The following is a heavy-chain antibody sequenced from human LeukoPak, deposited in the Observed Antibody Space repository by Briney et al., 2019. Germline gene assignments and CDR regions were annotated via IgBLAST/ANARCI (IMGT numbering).Heavy chain of an antibody. CDR1: GGTFSSYA. Sequence: SVKVSCKASGGTFSSYAISWVRQAPGQGLEWMGGIIPILGIANYAQKFQGRVTITAGKSTSTAYMELSSLRSEDTAVYYCARGRIWFGELWSYWGQGTLVTVSS. CDR3: ARGRIWFGELWSY. J-gene: IGHJ4*02. D-gene: IGHD3-10*01. CDR2: IIPILGIA. V-gene: IGHV1-69*10.